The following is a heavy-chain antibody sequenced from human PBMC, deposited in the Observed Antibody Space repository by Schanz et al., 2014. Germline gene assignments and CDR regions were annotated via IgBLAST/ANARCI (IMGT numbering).Heavy chain of an antibody. D-gene: IGHD2-2*01. CDR1: GFTFSDSF. CDR2: ISSSGNII. CDR3: AAHETLSMTACYPS. Sequence: QVLLVESGGGLVKPGGSLRLSCSASGFTFSDSFMSWIRQTPGKGLEWLSYISSSGNIIHYADSVKGRFTISRDNAKNSLYLQMTGLRAEDTAVYYCAAHETLSMTACYPSWGQGTLVAVSS. V-gene: IGHV3-11*01. J-gene: IGHJ4*02.